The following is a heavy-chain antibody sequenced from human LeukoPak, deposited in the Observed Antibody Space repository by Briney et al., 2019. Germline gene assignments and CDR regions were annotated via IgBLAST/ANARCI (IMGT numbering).Heavy chain of an antibody. CDR3: ARGRLYCSGGSCYSCWFDP. CDR1: GGSLSSGGYS. Sequence: SETLSLTGAVSGGSLSSGGYSWSWIRQPPGKGLEWIGYIYHSGSTYYNPSLKSRVTISVDRSKNQFSLKLSFVTAADTAVYYCARGRLYCSGGSCYSCWFDPWGQGTLVTVS. V-gene: IGHV4-30-2*01. D-gene: IGHD2-15*01. J-gene: IGHJ5*02. CDR2: IYHSGST.